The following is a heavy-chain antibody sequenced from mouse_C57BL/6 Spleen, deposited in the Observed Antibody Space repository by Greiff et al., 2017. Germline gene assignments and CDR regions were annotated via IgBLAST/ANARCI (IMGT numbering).Heavy chain of an antibody. CDR1: GYSITSGYY. CDR2: ISYDGSN. D-gene: IGHD2-4*01. J-gene: IGHJ3*01. Sequence: ASGPGLVKPSQSLSLTCSVTGYSITSGYYWNWIRQFPGNKLEWMGYISYDGSNNSNPSLKNRISITRDTSKNQFFLKLNSVTTEDTATYYCARDDYDGGFAYWGQGTLVTVSA. CDR3: ARDDYDGGFAY. V-gene: IGHV3-6*01.